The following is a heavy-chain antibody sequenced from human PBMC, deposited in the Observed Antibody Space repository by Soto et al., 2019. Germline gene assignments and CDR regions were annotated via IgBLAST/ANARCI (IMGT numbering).Heavy chain of an antibody. CDR3: ARSDIVLMVYASSYYGMDV. J-gene: IGHJ6*02. CDR2: ISAYNGNT. CDR1: GYTFTSYC. D-gene: IGHD2-8*01. V-gene: IGHV1-18*01. Sequence: ASVKVSCKASGYTFTSYCISWVRQAPGQGLEWMGWISAYNGNTNYAQKLQGRVTMTTDTSTSTAYMELRSLRSDDTAVYYCARSDIVLMVYASSYYGMDVWGQGTTVTVSS.